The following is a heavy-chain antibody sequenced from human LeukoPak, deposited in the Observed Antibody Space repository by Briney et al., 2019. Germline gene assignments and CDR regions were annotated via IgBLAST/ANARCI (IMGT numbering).Heavy chain of an antibody. J-gene: IGHJ4*02. CDR3: ARGSLAIFGVDIIGGSFDY. CDR1: GGSFSGYY. D-gene: IGHD3-3*01. CDR2: MNHSGST. Sequence: PSETLSLTCAVYGGSFSGYYWSWIRQPPGKGLEWIGEMNHSGSTNYNPSLKSRVTISVDTSKNQFSLKLSSVTAADTAVYYCARGSLAIFGVDIIGGSFDYWGQGTLVTVSS. V-gene: IGHV4-34*01.